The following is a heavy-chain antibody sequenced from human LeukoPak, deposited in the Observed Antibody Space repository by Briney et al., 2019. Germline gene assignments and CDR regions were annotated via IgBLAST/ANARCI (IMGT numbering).Heavy chain of an antibody. CDR3: ARSATVTTARYYYYYYMDV. J-gene: IGHJ6*03. CDR1: GYTFTGYY. Sequence: GASVKVSCKASGYTFTGYYMHWVRQAPGQGLEWMGWINPNSGGTNYAQKFQGRVTMTRDTSISTAYMELSRLRSDDTAVYYCARSATVTTARYYYYYYMDVWGKGTTVTVSS. V-gene: IGHV1-2*02. D-gene: IGHD4-11*01. CDR2: INPNSGGT.